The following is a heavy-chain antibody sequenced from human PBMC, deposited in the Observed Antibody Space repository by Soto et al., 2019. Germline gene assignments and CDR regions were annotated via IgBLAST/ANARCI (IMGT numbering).Heavy chain of an antibody. J-gene: IGHJ3*02. CDR1: GYRFTSYW. CDR3: ARLRGDASDI. D-gene: IGHD4-17*01. V-gene: IGHV5-10-1*01. Sequence: GASLKISCKGSGYRFTSYWISWLRQLPGKGLEWKGRIDSSDSYINYSQSFQWHVTISADKSISTAYLQWRSLKASDTAMYYCARLRGDASDIWGQGTMVTVSS. CDR2: IDSSDSYI.